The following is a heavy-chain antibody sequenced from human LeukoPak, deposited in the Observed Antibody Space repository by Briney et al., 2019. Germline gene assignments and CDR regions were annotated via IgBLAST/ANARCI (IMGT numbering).Heavy chain of an antibody. CDR1: GFTFSNFA. D-gene: IGHD4-4*01. V-gene: IGHV3-23*01. CDR2: ISGSGGTT. CDR3: AKGGSTVTTQRNFDY. Sequence: GGSLRLSCAASGFTFSNFAMNRVRQAPGKGLEWVSLISGSGGTTYYSDSVKGRFTISRDNSKNTLSLQMSSLRAEDTAVYYCAKGGSTVTTQRNFDYWGQGTLVSVSS. J-gene: IGHJ4*02.